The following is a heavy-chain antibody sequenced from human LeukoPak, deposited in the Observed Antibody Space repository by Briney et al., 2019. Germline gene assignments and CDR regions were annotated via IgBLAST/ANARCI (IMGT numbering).Heavy chain of an antibody. CDR1: GGSISSGGYY. J-gene: IGHJ3*02. CDR3: ARGGIVVVPAALDAFDI. Sequence: SETLSLTCTVSGGSISSGGYYWSWIRQHPGKGLEGTGYIYYSGSTYYNPSLKSRVTISVDTSKNQFSLKLSSGTAADTAVYYCARGGIVVVPAALDAFDIWGQGTMSPSLQ. V-gene: IGHV4-31*03. D-gene: IGHD2-2*01. CDR2: IYYSGST.